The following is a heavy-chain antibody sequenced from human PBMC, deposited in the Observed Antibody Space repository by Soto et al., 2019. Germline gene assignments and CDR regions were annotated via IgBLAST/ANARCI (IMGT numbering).Heavy chain of an antibody. V-gene: IGHV1-3*01. Sequence: ASVKVSCKASGYTFTSYAMHWVRQAPGQRLEWKGWINAGNGNTKYSQKLQGRVTITRDTSASTAYMELSSLRSEDTAVYYCARDRGLRYFDWLSHYNWFDPWGQGTLVTVSS. J-gene: IGHJ5*02. CDR1: GYTFTSYA. CDR3: ARDRGLRYFDWLSHYNWFDP. D-gene: IGHD3-9*01. CDR2: INAGNGNT.